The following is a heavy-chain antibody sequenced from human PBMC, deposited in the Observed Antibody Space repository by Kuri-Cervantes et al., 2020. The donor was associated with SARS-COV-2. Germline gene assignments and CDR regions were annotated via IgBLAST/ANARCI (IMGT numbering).Heavy chain of an antibody. CDR1: GGSVSSGSYY. Sequence: SETLSLTCTVSGGSVSSGSYYWSWIRQPPGKGLEWIGYIYYSGSTNYNPSLKSRVTISVDTSKNQFSLKLSSVTAADTAVYYCARYRAKIFGVVTLSWYFDHWGRGTLVTVSS. CDR3: ARYRAKIFGVVTLSWYFDH. J-gene: IGHJ2*01. V-gene: IGHV4-61*01. D-gene: IGHD3-3*01. CDR2: IYYSGST.